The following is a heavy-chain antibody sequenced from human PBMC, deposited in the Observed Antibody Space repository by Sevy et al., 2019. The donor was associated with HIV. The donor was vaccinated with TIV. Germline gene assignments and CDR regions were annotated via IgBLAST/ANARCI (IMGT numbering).Heavy chain of an antibody. J-gene: IGHJ4*02. V-gene: IGHV4-39*01. CDR3: ARMDIAVAGSYTFDY. Sequence: SETLSLTCTVSSGSISSSSYYWGWIRQPPGKGLEWIGSIYYSGSTNYNPSLKSRVTISVDTSKNQFSLKLSSVTAADTAVYYCARMDIAVAGSYTFDYWGQGTMVTVSS. CDR1: SGSISSSSYY. D-gene: IGHD6-19*01. CDR2: IYYSGST.